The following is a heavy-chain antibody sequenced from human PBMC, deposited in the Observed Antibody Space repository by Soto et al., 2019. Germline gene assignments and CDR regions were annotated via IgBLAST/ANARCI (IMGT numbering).Heavy chain of an antibody. V-gene: IGHV4-39*01. CDR3: ACIFSGGYGYGFYYYGMDV. J-gene: IGHJ6*02. D-gene: IGHD5-18*01. CDR1: GGSISSSSYY. Sequence: PFETLSLTCTVSGGSISSSSYYWGWIRQPPGKGLEWIGSIYYSGSTYYNPSLKSRVTISVDTSKNQFSLKLSSVTAADTAVYYCACIFSGGYGYGFYYYGMDVWGQGTTVTVSS. CDR2: IYYSGST.